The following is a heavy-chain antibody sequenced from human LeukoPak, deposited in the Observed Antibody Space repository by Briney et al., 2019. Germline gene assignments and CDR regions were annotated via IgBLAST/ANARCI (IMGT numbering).Heavy chain of an antibody. V-gene: IGHV3-23*01. D-gene: IGHD1-7*01. CDR3: ARDLGLELPYFDY. J-gene: IGHJ4*02. Sequence: QSGGSLRLSCAASGFTFSTYAMSWVRQAPGKGLEWVSAISGSGGSTYYADSVKGRFTISRDNSKNTLYLQMNSLRAEDTAVYYCARDLGLELPYFDYWGQGTLVTVSS. CDR1: GFTFSTYA. CDR2: ISGSGGST.